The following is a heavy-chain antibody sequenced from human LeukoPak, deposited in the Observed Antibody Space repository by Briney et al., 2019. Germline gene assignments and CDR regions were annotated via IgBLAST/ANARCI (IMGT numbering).Heavy chain of an antibody. CDR1: GGTLSSYA. CDR2: IIPIFGTA. J-gene: IGHJ5*02. CDR3: ARASRITMVRGATRAHWFDP. D-gene: IGHD3-10*01. V-gene: IGHV1-69*13. Sequence: ASVKVSCKASGGTLSSYAISWVRQAPEQGLEWMGGIIPIFGTANYAQKFQGRVTITADESTSTAYMELSSLRSEDTAVYYCARASRITMVRGATRAHWFDPWGQGTLVTVSS.